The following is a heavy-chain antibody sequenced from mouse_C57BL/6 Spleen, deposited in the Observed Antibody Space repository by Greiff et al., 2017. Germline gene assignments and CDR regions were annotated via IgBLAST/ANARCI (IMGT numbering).Heavy chain of an antibody. V-gene: IGHV1-81*01. J-gene: IGHJ4*01. D-gene: IGHD1-1*01. CDR2: IYPRSGNT. CDR1: GYTFTSYG. CDR3: ARGGIVAKDYAVDY. Sequence: QVQLQQSGAELARPGASVKLSCKASGYTFTSYGISWVKQRPGQGLEWIGGIYPRSGNTSYNEKFKGKATLTADKSSSTAYMELRRLTSEDSAVDFCARGGIVAKDYAVDYWGQGTSVTVSS.